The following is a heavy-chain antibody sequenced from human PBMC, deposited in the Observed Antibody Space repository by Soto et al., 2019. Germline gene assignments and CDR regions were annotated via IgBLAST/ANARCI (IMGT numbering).Heavy chain of an antibody. J-gene: IGHJ4*02. D-gene: IGHD2-8*01. CDR1: GFTFSTYA. Sequence: PVGSVRLSCAASGFTFSTYAMSWVRQAPGKGLEWVSAISGSGGSTYYADSVKGRFTISRDNSKNTLYLQMNSLRAEDTAVYYCAKGSYCTNGICYNYWGQGTLVTVSS. CDR2: ISGSGGST. V-gene: IGHV3-23*01. CDR3: AKGSYCTNGICYNY.